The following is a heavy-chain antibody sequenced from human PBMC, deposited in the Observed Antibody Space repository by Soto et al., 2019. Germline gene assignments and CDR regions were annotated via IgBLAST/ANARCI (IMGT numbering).Heavy chain of an antibody. J-gene: IGHJ5*02. Sequence: PSETLSLTCAVYGGSFSGYYWSWIRQPPGKGLEWIGEINHSGSTNYNPSLKSRVTISVDTSKNQFSLKLSSVTAADTAVYYCARARASSPSTSWFDPSGKANRVTAAS. CDR2: INHSGST. V-gene: IGHV4-34*01. D-gene: IGHD6-6*01. CDR3: ARARASSPSTSWFDP. CDR1: GGSFSGYY.